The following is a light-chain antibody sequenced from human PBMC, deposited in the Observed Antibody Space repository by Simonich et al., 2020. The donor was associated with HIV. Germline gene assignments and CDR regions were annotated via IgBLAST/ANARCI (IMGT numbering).Light chain of an antibody. CDR1: QDISNY. CDR2: DSS. Sequence: DIQMTQSPSSLSASVGDRVTITCQASQDISNYLNWYQQKPGKAPKLLIYDSSNLETGVPSRFSCSGSGTDFTLTISCLQSEDFATYYCQQYYSYPWTFGQGTKVEIK. CDR3: QQYYSYPWT. V-gene: IGKV1-33*01. J-gene: IGKJ1*01.